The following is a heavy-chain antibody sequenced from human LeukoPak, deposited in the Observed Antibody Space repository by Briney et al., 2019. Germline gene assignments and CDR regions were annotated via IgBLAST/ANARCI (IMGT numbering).Heavy chain of an antibody. CDR2: INPNSGGT. D-gene: IGHD3-22*01. V-gene: IGHV1-2*02. J-gene: IGHJ5*02. CDR1: GYTFTGYY. Sequence: ASVKVSCKASGYTFTGYYMHWVRRAPGQGLEWMGWINPNSGGTNYAQKFQGRVTMTRDTSISTAYMELSRLRSDDTAVYYCATYYYDSSGYYYQFDPWGQGTLVTVSS. CDR3: ATYYYDSSGYYYQFDP.